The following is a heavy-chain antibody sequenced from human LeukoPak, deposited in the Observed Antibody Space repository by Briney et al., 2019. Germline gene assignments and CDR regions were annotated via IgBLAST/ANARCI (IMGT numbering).Heavy chain of an antibody. Sequence: GGSLRLSCAASEFTFSSYEMNWVRQAPGKGLEWVSYISSSGDTIYYADSVKGRFTISRDNAKNSLYLQQHRMRAEDTAVYYCARVPRSTRIPIFRWGQGTLVTVSS. D-gene: IGHD3-3*01. CDR3: ARVPRSTRIPIFR. CDR2: ISSSGDTI. J-gene: IGHJ4*02. CDR1: EFTFSSYE. V-gene: IGHV3-48*03.